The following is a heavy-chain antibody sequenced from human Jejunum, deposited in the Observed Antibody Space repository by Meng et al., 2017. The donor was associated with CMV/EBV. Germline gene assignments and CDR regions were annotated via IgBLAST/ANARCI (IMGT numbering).Heavy chain of an antibody. V-gene: IGHV4-4*07. CDR1: RGSLSFYY. CDR3: ARGESRGYYYFDY. J-gene: IGHJ4*02. CDR2: IFTTGST. D-gene: IGHD3-22*01. Sequence: QVQLQEPGAGLLKPSETLSLTCTVSRGSLSFYYWSWIRKPAGKGLEWIGRIFTTGSTNYHPSLKSRVTMSVDTSKNQISLRLTSVTAADTALYYCARGESRGYYYFDYWGQGILVTVSS.